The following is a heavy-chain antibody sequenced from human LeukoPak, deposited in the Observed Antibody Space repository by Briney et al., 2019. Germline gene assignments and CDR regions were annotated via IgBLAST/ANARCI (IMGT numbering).Heavy chain of an antibody. CDR3: AKVIQGRDSSGWQKAFDY. CDR1: GFTFSTYA. CDR2: ISDSGGST. J-gene: IGHJ4*02. Sequence: GGSLRLSCAVSGFTFSTYAMSWVRQAPGKGLEWVSAISDSGGSTYYADSVKGRFTISRDNSKNTLDLQMNSLRAEDTALYYCAKVIQGRDSSGWQKAFDYWGQGTLVTVSS. V-gene: IGHV3-23*01. D-gene: IGHD6-19*01.